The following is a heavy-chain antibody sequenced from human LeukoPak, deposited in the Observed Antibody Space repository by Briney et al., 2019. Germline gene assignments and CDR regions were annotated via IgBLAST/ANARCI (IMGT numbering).Heavy chain of an antibody. J-gene: IGHJ4*02. CDR2: INPSGGST. Sequence: ASVKVSCKASGYIFSSHYLHWVRQAPGQELEWMGIINPSGGSTSYAQKFQGRVTMTRDTSTSTVYMELSSLRSEDTAVYYCARDLTGSGSPHFDYWGQGTLVTVSS. CDR1: GYIFSSHY. V-gene: IGHV1-46*01. D-gene: IGHD3-10*01. CDR3: ARDLTGSGSPHFDY.